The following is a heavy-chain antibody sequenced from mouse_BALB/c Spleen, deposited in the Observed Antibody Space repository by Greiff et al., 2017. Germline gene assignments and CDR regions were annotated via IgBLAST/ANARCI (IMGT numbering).Heavy chain of an antibody. CDR1: GYTFTSYW. CDR2: IFPGTGTT. CDR3: ARRDSLLRLRYFDV. D-gene: IGHD1-2*01. V-gene: IGHV1S132*01. J-gene: IGHJ1*01. Sequence: QVHVKQSGAELVKPGASVKLSCKTSGYTFTSYWIQWVKQRPGQGLGWIGEIFPGTGTTYYNEKFKGKATLTIDTSSSTAYMQLSSLTSEDSAVYFCARRDSLLRLRYFDVWGAGTTVTVSS.